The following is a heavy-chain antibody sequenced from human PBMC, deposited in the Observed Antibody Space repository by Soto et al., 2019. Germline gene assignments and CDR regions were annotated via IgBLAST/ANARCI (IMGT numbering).Heavy chain of an antibody. D-gene: IGHD3-3*01. Sequence: GGSLRLSCAASGFTFSSYSMNWVRQAPGKGLEWVSSISSSSSYIYYADSVNGRFTISRDNAKNSLYLQMNSLRAEDTAVYYCARDLYDFWSGYYFDYWGQGTLVTVSS. CDR2: ISSSSSYI. CDR1: GFTFSSYS. J-gene: IGHJ4*02. V-gene: IGHV3-21*01. CDR3: ARDLYDFWSGYYFDY.